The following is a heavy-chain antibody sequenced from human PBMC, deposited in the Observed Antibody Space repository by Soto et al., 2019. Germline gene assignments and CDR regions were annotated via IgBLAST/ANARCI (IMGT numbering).Heavy chain of an antibody. CDR1: GYTFTSYG. V-gene: IGHV1-18*01. CDR3: ARPEATQNYYYGMDV. J-gene: IGHJ6*02. Sequence: EAPVKVSCKDSGYTFTSYGISWVRQAPGQGLEWMGWISAYNGNTNYAQKLQGRVTMTTDTSTSTAYMELRSLRSDDTAVYYCARPEATQNYYYGMDVWGQGTTVTVSS. CDR2: ISAYNGNT.